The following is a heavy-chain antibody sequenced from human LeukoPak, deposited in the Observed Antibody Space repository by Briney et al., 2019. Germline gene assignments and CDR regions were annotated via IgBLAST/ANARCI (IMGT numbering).Heavy chain of an antibody. CDR3: AKVRGYSYGPHPYYFDY. D-gene: IGHD5-18*01. CDR2: ISGSGGST. CDR1: GFTFSSYA. J-gene: IGHJ4*02. V-gene: IGHV3-23*01. Sequence: GGSLRLSCAASGFTFSSYAMGWVRQAPGKGLEWVSAISGSGGSTYYADSVKGRFTISRDNSKNTLYLQMNSLRAEDTAVYYCAKVRGYSYGPHPYYFDYWGQGTLVTVSS.